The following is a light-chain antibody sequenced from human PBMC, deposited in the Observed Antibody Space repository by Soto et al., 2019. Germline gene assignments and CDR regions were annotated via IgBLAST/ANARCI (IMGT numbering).Light chain of an antibody. CDR3: QQIYSTPLT. V-gene: IGKV1-39*01. CDR1: QSIRSY. CDR2: AAS. Sequence: DIQMTQSPSSLSASVGDRVTVTCRASQSIRSYLNWYQQKPGKVPKLLIYAASSLQSGVPSRFSGSGSGTDFTLTISSLQAKDFATYYCQQIYSTPLTFGGGTKVEI. J-gene: IGKJ4*01.